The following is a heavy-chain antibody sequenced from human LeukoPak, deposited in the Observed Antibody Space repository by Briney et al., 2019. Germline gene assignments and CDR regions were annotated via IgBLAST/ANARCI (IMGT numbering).Heavy chain of an antibody. D-gene: IGHD1-26*01. V-gene: IGHV3-21*01. J-gene: IGHJ4*02. CDR3: ARGGAQFDY. Sequence: GGSLRLSCVGSGFTFSSYTMNWVRQAPGKGLEWVSSITTSSSHIFYADSVKGRFAISRDNAKNSLYLQMNSLRAEDTAVYYCARGGAQFDYWGQGTLVTVPS. CDR2: ITTSSSHI. CDR1: GFTFSSYT.